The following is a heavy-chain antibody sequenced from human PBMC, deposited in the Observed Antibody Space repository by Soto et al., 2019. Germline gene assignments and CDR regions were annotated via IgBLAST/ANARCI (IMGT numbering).Heavy chain of an antibody. CDR3: ARDEGGGYSSSWTDATRYYGMDV. Sequence: QVQLVQSGAEVKKPGASVKVSCKASGYTFTSYGISWVRQAPGQGLEWMGWISAYNGNTNYAQKLQGSVTMTTDTATSTDYMKLRSLRSDDTAGYYCARDEGGGYSSSWTDATRYYGMDVWGQGTTVTVCS. J-gene: IGHJ6*02. V-gene: IGHV1-18*01. CDR1: GYTFTSYG. CDR2: ISAYNGNT. D-gene: IGHD6-13*01.